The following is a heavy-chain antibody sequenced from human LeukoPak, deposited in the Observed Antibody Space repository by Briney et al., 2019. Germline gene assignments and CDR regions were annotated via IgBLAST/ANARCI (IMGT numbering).Heavy chain of an antibody. Sequence: SETLSLTCTVSGGSISSGDYYWSWIRQPPGKGLEWIGYIYYSGSTYYNPSLKSRVTISVDTSKNQFSLKLSPVTAADTAVYYCARGGGDSRLDALDIWGQGTMVTVSS. D-gene: IGHD2-21*02. CDR1: GGSISSGDYY. J-gene: IGHJ3*02. CDR2: IYYSGST. V-gene: IGHV4-30-4*01. CDR3: ARGGGDSRLDALDI.